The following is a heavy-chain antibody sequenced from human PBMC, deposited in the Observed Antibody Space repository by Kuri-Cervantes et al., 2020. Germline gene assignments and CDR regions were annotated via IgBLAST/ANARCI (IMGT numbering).Heavy chain of an antibody. Sequence: GGSLRLSCAASGFTFSSYAMHWVRQAPGKGLEWVAVISYDGSNKYYADSVKGRFTISRDNSKNTLYLQMNSLRAEDTAMYYCARGGAYDYWGQGTLVTVPS. D-gene: IGHD3-10*01. V-gene: IGHV3-30-3*01. CDR1: GFTFSSYA. CDR2: ISYDGSNK. CDR3: ARGGAYDY. J-gene: IGHJ4*02.